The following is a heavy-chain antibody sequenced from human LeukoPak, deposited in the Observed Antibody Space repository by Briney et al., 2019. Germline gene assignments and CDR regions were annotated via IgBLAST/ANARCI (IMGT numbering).Heavy chain of an antibody. CDR3: LRMGSSAYTLI. Sequence: GGSLRLSCAASGSTFSNYWMHWVRQAPGKGLVWVSRISSDGSSTSYADSVKGRSTVSSDNAKNTLYLQMNSLRAEDTAVYYCLRMGSSAYTLIWGQGTLVTVSS. V-gene: IGHV3-74*01. D-gene: IGHD3-22*01. CDR1: GSTFSNYW. CDR2: ISSDGSST. J-gene: IGHJ4*02.